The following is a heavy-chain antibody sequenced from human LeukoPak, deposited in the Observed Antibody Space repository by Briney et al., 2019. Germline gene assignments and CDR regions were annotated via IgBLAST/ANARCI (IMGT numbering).Heavy chain of an antibody. J-gene: IGHJ4*02. CDR3: ARDDYGGSPRILGFVDY. CDR2: ISGYNGNT. CDR1: GGTFSSYA. Sequence: ASVKVSCKASGGTFSSYAISWVRQAPGQGLEWMGWISGYNGNTNYAQKLQGRDTMTTDTSTSTAYMELRSLRSDDTAVYYCARDDYGGSPRILGFVDYWGQGTLVTVSS. V-gene: IGHV1-18*01. D-gene: IGHD4-23*01.